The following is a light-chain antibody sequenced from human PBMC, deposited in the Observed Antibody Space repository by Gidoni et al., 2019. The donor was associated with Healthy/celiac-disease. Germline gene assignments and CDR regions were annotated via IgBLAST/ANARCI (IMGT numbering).Light chain of an antibody. J-gene: IGLJ2*01. CDR2: SNN. CDR3: AAWDDSLNAVV. V-gene: IGLV1-44*01. CDR1: SSNIGSNT. Sequence: QSVLTQQPSASGTPGKRVTISCSGSSSNIGSNTVNWYQQLPGTAPKLLIYSNNQRPSGVPDRFSGSKSGTSASLAISGLQSEDEADYYCAAWDDSLNAVVFGGGTKLTVL.